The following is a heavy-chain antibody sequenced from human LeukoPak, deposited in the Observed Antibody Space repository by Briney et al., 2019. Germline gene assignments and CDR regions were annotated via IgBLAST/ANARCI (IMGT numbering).Heavy chain of an antibody. V-gene: IGHV1-46*01. CDR2: INPSGGST. D-gene: IGHD6-13*01. CDR3: ARATAAGRRLDY. Sequence: GASVKVSCKASGYTLTSYYMHWVRQAPGQGLDWMAMINPSGGSTTYAQKFQGRVTMTRDTSTSTVYMELSSLRSDDTAVYYCARATAAGRRLDYWGQGTLVTVSS. CDR1: GYTLTSYY. J-gene: IGHJ4*02.